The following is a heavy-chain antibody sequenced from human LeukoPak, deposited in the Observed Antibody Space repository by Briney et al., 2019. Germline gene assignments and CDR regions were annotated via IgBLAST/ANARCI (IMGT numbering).Heavy chain of an antibody. J-gene: IGHJ4*02. CDR2: IDPSDSDT. CDR1: GYRFTSYW. V-gene: IGHV5-51*01. D-gene: IGHD3-22*01. CDR3: ARLMNWGYYDSSGSSQPSYFDY. Sequence: GESLKISCKGSGYRFTSYWIAWVRQTPGKGLEWMGVIDPSDSDTRYSPSFQGQVKISADKSINTAYLQWSSLKASDTAMYYCARLMNWGYYDSSGSSQPSYFDYWGQGTLVTVSS.